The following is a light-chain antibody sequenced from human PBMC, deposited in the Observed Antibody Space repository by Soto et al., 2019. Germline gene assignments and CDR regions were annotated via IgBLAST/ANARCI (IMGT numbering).Light chain of an antibody. CDR2: DAS. CDR1: QSVSSY. Sequence: DIVLTQSPATLSLSPGERATISCRASQSVSSYLAWYQQKPGQAPRLLIYDASNRATGIPARFSGSGSGTAVSPTTSSREPADFAAYYCQLRDNCYPWTFGQGTKVEIK. V-gene: IGKV3-11*01. CDR3: QLRDNCYPWT. J-gene: IGKJ1*01.